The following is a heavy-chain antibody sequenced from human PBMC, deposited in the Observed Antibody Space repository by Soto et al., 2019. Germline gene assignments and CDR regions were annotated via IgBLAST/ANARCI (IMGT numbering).Heavy chain of an antibody. CDR1: GFNFGGSW. V-gene: IGHV5-51*01. CDR3: AKGGLIGTPPEY. J-gene: IGHJ4*02. CDR2: IHPGASDT. Sequence: PGESLKISCKASGFNFGGSWIGWVRQMPGKGLEWMGIIHPGASDTRYSPSFQGQVTMSADKSINTAYLQWRSLKPSDTATYYCAKGGLIGTPPEYWGQGTRVTVSS. D-gene: IGHD1-7*01.